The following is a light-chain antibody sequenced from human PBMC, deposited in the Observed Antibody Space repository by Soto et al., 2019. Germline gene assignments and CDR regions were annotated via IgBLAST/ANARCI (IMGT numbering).Light chain of an antibody. CDR3: QQRSSWPIT. CDR2: AAS. V-gene: IGKV3D-20*02. Sequence: ESVLTPSPGTLSLAPGARATLFCRASQSVRNNYFAWYQPRPGQAPRLIIYAASSRATGIPDRSSGSGSGTEFTLTISSLQSEDVAVYYCQQRSSWPITFGQGPRLE. J-gene: IGKJ5*01. CDR1: QSVRNNY.